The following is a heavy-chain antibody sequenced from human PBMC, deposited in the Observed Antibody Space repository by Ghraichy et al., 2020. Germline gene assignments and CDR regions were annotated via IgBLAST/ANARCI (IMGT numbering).Heavy chain of an antibody. D-gene: IGHD4-17*01. CDR3: ARHDYGEVYYYGMDV. CDR1: GGSISSYY. Sequence: SETLSLTCTVSGGSISSYYWSWIRQPPGKGLEWIGYIYYSGSTNYNPSLKSRVNISVDTSKNQFSLKLSSVTAADTAVYYCARHDYGEVYYYGMDVWGQGTTVTVSS. J-gene: IGHJ6*02. V-gene: IGHV4-59*08. CDR2: IYYSGST.